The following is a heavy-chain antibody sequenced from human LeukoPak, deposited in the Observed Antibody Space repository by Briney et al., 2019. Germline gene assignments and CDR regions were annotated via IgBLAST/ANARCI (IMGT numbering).Heavy chain of an antibody. V-gene: IGHV1-2*02. J-gene: IGHJ4*02. CDR3: ARDPYDSSAYFDY. Sequence: ASVKVSCKASGYTFTDYYMHWVRQAPGQGLEWMGWINPNSGGTNYAQKFQGRVTMTRDTSISTAYMELSRLRSDDTAVYYCARDPYDSSAYFDYWGQGTLVTVSS. D-gene: IGHD3-22*01. CDR2: INPNSGGT. CDR1: GYTFTDYY.